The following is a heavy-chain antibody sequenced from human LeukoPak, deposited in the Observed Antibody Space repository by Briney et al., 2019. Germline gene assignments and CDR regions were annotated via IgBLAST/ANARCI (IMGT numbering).Heavy chain of an antibody. CDR2: ISYDGSNK. J-gene: IGHJ5*02. Sequence: GGSLRLSCAASGFTFSSYAMHWVRQAPGKGLEWVAVISYDGSNKYYADSVKGRFTISRDNSKNTLYLQMNSLRAEDTAVYYCARDPIRAEYSSSWYGWFDPWGQGTLVTVSS. D-gene: IGHD6-13*01. V-gene: IGHV3-30*04. CDR1: GFTFSSYA. CDR3: ARDPIRAEYSSSWYGWFDP.